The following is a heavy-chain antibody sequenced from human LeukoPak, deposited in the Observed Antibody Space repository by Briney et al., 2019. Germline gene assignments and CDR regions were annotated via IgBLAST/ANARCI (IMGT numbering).Heavy chain of an antibody. J-gene: IGHJ4*02. D-gene: IGHD3-3*01. CDR3: ARSLYDFWSGSSFDY. V-gene: IGHV4-39*01. Sequence: PSETLSLTCTVSGGPISSSSYYWGWIRQPPGKGLEWIGSTYYSGSTYYNPSLKSRVTISVDTSKNQFSLKLSSVTAADTAVYYCARSLYDFWSGSSFDYWGQGTLVTVSS. CDR2: TYYSGST. CDR1: GGPISSSSYY.